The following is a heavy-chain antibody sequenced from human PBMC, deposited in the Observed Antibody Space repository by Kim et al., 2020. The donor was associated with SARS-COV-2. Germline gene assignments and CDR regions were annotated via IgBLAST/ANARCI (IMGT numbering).Heavy chain of an antibody. V-gene: IGHV1-3*01. CDR1: GYTFTSYA. CDR3: AREAPSGYPLFDY. D-gene: IGHD5-12*01. J-gene: IGHJ4*02. CDR2: INAGNGNT. Sequence: ASVKVSCKASGYTFTSYAMHWVRQAPGQRLEWMGWINAGNGNTKYSQKFQGRVTITRDTSASTAYMELSSLRSEDTAVYYCAREAPSGYPLFDYWGQGTLVTVSS.